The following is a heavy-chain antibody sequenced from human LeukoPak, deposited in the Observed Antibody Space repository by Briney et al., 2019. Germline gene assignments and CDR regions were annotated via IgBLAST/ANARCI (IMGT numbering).Heavy chain of an antibody. CDR3: ARVRLAAAGSESYYYYGMDV. CDR1: GGSISSGDYY. J-gene: IGHJ6*02. V-gene: IGHV4-30-4*01. Sequence: SETLSLTCTVPGGSISSGDYYWSWIRQPPGKGLEWIGYIYYSGSTYYNPSLRSRVTISVDTSKNQFSLKLSSVTAADTAVYYCARVRLAAAGSESYYYYGMDVWGQGTTVTVSS. CDR2: IYYSGST. D-gene: IGHD6-13*01.